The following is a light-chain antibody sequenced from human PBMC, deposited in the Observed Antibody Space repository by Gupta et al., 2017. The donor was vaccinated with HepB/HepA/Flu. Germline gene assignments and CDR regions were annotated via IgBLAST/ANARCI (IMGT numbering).Light chain of an antibody. CDR3: QQYETFSWT. CDR1: QSVGSW. CDR2: KAS. J-gene: IGKJ1*01. Sequence: IQMTQSPSTLSASVGDTVTITCRATQSVGSWLAWYQQKPGKTPKLLIYKASSLGSGVPSRFSGSGFGTEFTLTISSLQPDDFATYYCQQYETFSWTFGQGTKVEI. V-gene: IGKV1-5*03.